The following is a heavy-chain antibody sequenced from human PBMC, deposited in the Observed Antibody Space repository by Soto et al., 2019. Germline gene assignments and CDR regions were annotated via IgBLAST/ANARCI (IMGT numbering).Heavy chain of an antibody. CDR1: GYTFTGYY. V-gene: IGHV1-2*04. Sequence: VASVKVSCKASGYTFTGYYMHWVRQAPGQGLEWMGWINPNSGGTNYAQKFQGWVTMTRGTSISTAYMELSRLRSDDTAVYYCAREEAEDIVVVPAAMNGYGMDVWGQGTTVTVSS. D-gene: IGHD2-2*01. J-gene: IGHJ6*02. CDR3: AREEAEDIVVVPAAMNGYGMDV. CDR2: INPNSGGT.